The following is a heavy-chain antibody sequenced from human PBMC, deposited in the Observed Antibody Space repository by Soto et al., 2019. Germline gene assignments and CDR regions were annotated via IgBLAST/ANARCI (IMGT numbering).Heavy chain of an antibody. V-gene: IGHV1-8*01. CDR3: ARVKFPYYDFWSPSRLDNWFDP. CDR2: MNPNSGNT. J-gene: IGHJ5*02. CDR1: GYTFTSYD. D-gene: IGHD3-3*01. Sequence: ASVKVSCKASGYTFTSYDINWVRQATGQGLEWMGWMNPNSGNTGYAQKFQGRVTMTRNTSISTAYMELSSLRSEDTAVYYCARVKFPYYDFWSPSRLDNWFDPWGQGTLVTVSS.